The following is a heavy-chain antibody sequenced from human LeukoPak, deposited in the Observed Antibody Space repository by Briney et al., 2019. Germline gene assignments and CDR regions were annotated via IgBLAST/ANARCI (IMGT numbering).Heavy chain of an antibody. CDR1: GDSISSSNSY. Sequence: PSETLSLTCTVSGDSISSSNSYWGWIRQPPGKGLEWIGSIYYSRNTYYNASLKSRVTISVDTSKNQFSLKLTSVTAADTAVYYCALYYDILTGYYTSTFDYWGQGTLVTVSS. CDR2: IYYSRNT. CDR3: ALYYDILTGYYTSTFDY. J-gene: IGHJ4*02. D-gene: IGHD3-9*01. V-gene: IGHV4-39*01.